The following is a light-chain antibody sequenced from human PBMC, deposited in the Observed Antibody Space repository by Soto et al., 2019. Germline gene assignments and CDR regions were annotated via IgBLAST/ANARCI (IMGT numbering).Light chain of an antibody. CDR1: SIDVGGYNY. Sequence: QSALTQPASVSGCPGQSITISCTGTSIDVGGYNYVSWYQQHPGKAPKLMIYDVSNRPSGVSNRFSGSKSGNTASLTISGLQAEDEADYYCSSYTSSSTQFFGTGTKVTVL. J-gene: IGLJ1*01. V-gene: IGLV2-14*01. CDR2: DVS. CDR3: SSYTSSSTQF.